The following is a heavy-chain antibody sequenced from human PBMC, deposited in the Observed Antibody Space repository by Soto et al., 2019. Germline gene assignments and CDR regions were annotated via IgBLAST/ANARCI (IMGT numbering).Heavy chain of an antibody. D-gene: IGHD6-19*01. CDR3: ARATPFVAVAGTGVVADMHAFDI. V-gene: IGHV1-8*01. Sequence: ASVKVSCKASGYTFTSYDINWVRQATGQGLEWMGWMNPNSGNTGYAQKFQGRVTMTRNTSISTAYMELSSLRSEDTAVYYCARATPFVAVAGTGVVADMHAFDIRGQGTMVTVSS. J-gene: IGHJ3*02. CDR2: MNPNSGNT. CDR1: GYTFTSYD.